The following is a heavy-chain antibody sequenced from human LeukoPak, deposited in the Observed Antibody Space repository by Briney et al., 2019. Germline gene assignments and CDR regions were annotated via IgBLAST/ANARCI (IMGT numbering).Heavy chain of an antibody. CDR2: IYYSGST. CDR1: GGSISSGDYY. J-gene: IGHJ4*02. CDR3: AREGSTGPAAPFDY. V-gene: IGHV4-30-4*08. D-gene: IGHD2-2*01. Sequence: PSETLSLTCTVSGGSISSGDYYWSWVRQPPGKGLEWIGYIYYSGSTYYNPSLKSRATISVDTSKNQFSLKLSSVTAADTAVYYCAREGSTGPAAPFDYWGQGTLVTVSS.